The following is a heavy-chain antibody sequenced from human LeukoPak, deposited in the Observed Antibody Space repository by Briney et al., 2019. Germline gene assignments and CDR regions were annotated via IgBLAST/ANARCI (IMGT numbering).Heavy chain of an antibody. Sequence: SLRLSCAASGFTFSSYAMHWVRQAPGKGLEWVAGISSDGSNKYYADSVKVRFTISRDNSKHTLYLQMISLRAEDTAVYYCAREWELVYWGQGTLVTVSS. CDR2: ISSDGSNK. D-gene: IGHD1-26*01. J-gene: IGHJ4*02. V-gene: IGHV3-30-3*01. CDR1: GFTFSSYA. CDR3: AREWELVY.